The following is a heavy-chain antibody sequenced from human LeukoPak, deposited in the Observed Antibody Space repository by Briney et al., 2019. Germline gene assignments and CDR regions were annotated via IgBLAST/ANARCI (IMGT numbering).Heavy chain of an antibody. V-gene: IGHV1-69*04. D-gene: IGHD2-21*01. CDR2: IIPILGIA. Sequence: GSSVKVSCKASGGTFSSYAISWVRQAPGQGLEWMGRIIPILGIANYAQKFQGRVTITADKSTSTAYMELSSLRSEDTAVYYCARGVGEAFRYYYSGMDVWGQGTTVTVSS. J-gene: IGHJ6*02. CDR1: GGTFSSYA. CDR3: ARGVGEAFRYYYSGMDV.